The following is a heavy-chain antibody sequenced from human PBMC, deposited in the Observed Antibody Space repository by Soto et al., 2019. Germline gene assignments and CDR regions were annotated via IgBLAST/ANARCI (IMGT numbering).Heavy chain of an antibody. CDR2: ITPFFGSS. D-gene: IGHD1-26*01. CDR3: ARVGRSATYPLAV. Sequence: SVKVSCKASGGTFSSYTLTWVRQAPGQGLEWMGGITPFFGSSNSAQKFQGRVTITADDSTSTAYMELSSLTSDDTAVYFCARVGRSATYPLAVWCQGTTVTVS. V-gene: IGHV1-69*13. J-gene: IGHJ6*02. CDR1: GGTFSSYT.